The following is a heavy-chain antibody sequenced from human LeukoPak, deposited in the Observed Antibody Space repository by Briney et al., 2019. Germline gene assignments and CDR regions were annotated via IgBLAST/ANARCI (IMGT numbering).Heavy chain of an antibody. J-gene: IGHJ2*01. CDR3: ARGGYSYGSYWYFDL. Sequence: GGSLRLSCAASGFTFSNAWMSWVRQAPGKGLEWVANIMQDGSEKYYVDSVKGRFTISRDNAKNSLYLQMNSLRAEDTAMYYCARGGYSYGSYWYFDLWGRGTLVTVSS. D-gene: IGHD5-18*01. CDR2: IMQDGSEK. CDR1: GFTFSNAW. V-gene: IGHV3-7*01.